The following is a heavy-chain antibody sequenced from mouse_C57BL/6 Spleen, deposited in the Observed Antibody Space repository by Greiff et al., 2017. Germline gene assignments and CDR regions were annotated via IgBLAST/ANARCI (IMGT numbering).Heavy chain of an antibody. CDR1: GYTFTSYW. CDR2: IDPSDSYT. V-gene: IGHV1-59*01. J-gene: IGHJ1*03. D-gene: IGHD1-1*01. CDR3: ARGYGSSYGWYFDV. Sequence: VQLQQPGAELVRPGTSVKLSCKASGYTFTSYWMHWVKQRPGQGLEWIGVIDPSDSYTNYNQKFKGKATLTVDTSSSTAYMQLSSLTSEDSAVYYCARGYGSSYGWYFDVWGTGTTVTVSS.